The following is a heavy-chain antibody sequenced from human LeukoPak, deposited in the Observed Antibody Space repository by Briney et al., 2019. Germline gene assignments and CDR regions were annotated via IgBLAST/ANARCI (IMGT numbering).Heavy chain of an antibody. CDR1: GFTFDDYG. CDR2: IRSKANSYAT. J-gene: IGHJ6*02. Sequence: PGGSLRLSCAASGFTFDDYGMHWVRQASGKGLEWVGRIRSKANSYATAYAASVKGRFTISRDDSKNTAYLQMNSLKTEDTAVYYCIANPSGYYYYGMDVWGQGTTVTVSS. D-gene: IGHD1-26*01. V-gene: IGHV3-73*01. CDR3: IANPSGYYYYGMDV.